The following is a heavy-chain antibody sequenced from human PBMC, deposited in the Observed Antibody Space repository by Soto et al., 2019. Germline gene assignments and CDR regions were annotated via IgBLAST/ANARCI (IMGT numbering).Heavy chain of an antibody. CDR1: GFNFSNYA. V-gene: IGHV3-23*01. Sequence: EVQLLESGGGLVQDGGSLRLSCAAYGFNFSNYAMNWVRQAPGKGLEWVSTITGSGDSTYYAESVKGRFTISRDNYKNTLYLRMNSLRAEDTAAYYGAKRNHASGDYNGMDVWGQGTTVTVSS. D-gene: IGHD3-10*01. CDR3: AKRNHASGDYNGMDV. J-gene: IGHJ6*02. CDR2: ITGSGDST.